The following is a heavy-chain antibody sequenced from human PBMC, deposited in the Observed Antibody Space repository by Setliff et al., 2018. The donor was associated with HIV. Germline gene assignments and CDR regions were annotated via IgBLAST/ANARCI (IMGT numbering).Heavy chain of an antibody. J-gene: IGHJ4*02. CDR1: GGSFSGYY. CDR3: ARSQPDTIFGVVTFDC. D-gene: IGHD3-3*01. CDR2: INDNGST. Sequence: SATLSLTCAVYGGSFSGYYWSWIRQPPGKGLEWIGEINDNGSTNYNPSLKSRVTISVDTSKNQLSLRLTSMAAADTAMYYCARSQPDTIFGVVTFDCWGQGKMVTVSS. V-gene: IGHV4-34*01.